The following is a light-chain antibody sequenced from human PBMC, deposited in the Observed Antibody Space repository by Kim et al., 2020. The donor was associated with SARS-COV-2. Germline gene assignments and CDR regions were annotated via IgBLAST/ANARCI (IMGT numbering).Light chain of an antibody. CDR2: EVT. J-gene: IGLJ2*01. V-gene: IGLV2-23*02. CDR1: SSDVGSYNL. Sequence: QSALTQPASVSGSPGQSITISCTGTSSDVGSYNLVSWYQQYPGKAPKVMISEVTKRPSGVSNRFSGSKSGNTASLTISGLQAEDEADYYCLLSYSDSRVFGGGTQLTVL. CDR3: LLSYSDSRV.